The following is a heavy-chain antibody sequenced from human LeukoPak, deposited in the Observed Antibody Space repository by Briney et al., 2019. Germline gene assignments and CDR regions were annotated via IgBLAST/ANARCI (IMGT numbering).Heavy chain of an antibody. CDR2: IIPIFGTA. Sequence: SVKVSCKASGGTFSSYAISWVRQAPGQGLEWMGRIIPIFGTANYAQKFQGRVTITTDESTSTAYMELSSLRSEDTAVYYCARLIRNWELQQYYFDYWGQGTLVTVSS. J-gene: IGHJ4*02. V-gene: IGHV1-69*05. CDR1: GGTFSSYA. D-gene: IGHD1-26*01. CDR3: ARLIRNWELQQYYFDY.